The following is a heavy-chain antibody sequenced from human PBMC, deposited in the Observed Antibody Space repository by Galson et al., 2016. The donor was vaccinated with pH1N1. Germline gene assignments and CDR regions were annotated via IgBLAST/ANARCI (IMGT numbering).Heavy chain of an antibody. CDR3: ARAYYDSLTRFSGAFYY. CDR1: GFTFDSHE. CDR2: ISSGGNTM. J-gene: IGHJ4*02. Sequence: SLRLSCAVSGFTFDSHEMNWVRQAPGKGLEWVASISSGGNTMFYADSVKGRFIISRDNAKNSLYLQMNSLRVEDTAVYYCARAYYDSLTRFSGAFYYWGQGTLVTVSS. V-gene: IGHV3-48*03. D-gene: IGHD3-9*01.